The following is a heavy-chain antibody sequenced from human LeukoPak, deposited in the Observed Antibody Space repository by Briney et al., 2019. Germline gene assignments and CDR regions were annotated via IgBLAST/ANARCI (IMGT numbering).Heavy chain of an antibody. CDR2: ISSSSSYI. D-gene: IGHD4-17*01. V-gene: IGHV3-21*01. CDR1: GFTFSSYS. J-gene: IGHJ6*03. Sequence: GGSLRLSCAASGFTFSSYSMNWVRQAPGKGLEWVSSISSSSSYIYYADSVKGRFTISRDNAKNSLYLQMNSPRVEDTAVYYCAREATVTTRRGFLKYYYYYMDVWGKGTTVTVSS. CDR3: AREATVTTRRGFLKYYYYYMDV.